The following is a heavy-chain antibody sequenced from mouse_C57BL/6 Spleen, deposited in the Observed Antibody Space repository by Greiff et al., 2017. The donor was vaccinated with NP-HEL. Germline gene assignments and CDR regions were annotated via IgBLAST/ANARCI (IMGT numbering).Heavy chain of an antibody. Sequence: QVQLQQSGPELVKPGASVKISCKASGYAFSSSWMNWVKQRPGKGLEWIGRIYPGDGDTNYNGKFKGKATLTADKSSSTAYMQLSSLTSEDSAVYFCARTGFYYGSSYGLFDYWGQGTTLTVSS. CDR1: GYAFSSSW. CDR2: IYPGDGDT. D-gene: IGHD1-1*01. V-gene: IGHV1-82*01. CDR3: ARTGFYYGSSYGLFDY. J-gene: IGHJ2*01.